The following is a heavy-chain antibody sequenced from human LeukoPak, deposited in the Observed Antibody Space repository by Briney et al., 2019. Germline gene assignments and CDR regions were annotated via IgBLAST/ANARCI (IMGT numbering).Heavy chain of an antibody. CDR1: GGTFSSYA. D-gene: IGHD6-13*01. V-gene: IGHV1-69*04. CDR3: ARGAGYSSSWLFDY. CDR2: IIPILGIA. Sequence: ASVKVSCKASGGTFSSYAISWVRQAPGQGLEWMGRIIPILGIANYAQKFQGRVTITADKSTSTAYMELSSLRSEDTAVYYCARGAGYSSSWLFDYWGQGTLVTVSS. J-gene: IGHJ4*02.